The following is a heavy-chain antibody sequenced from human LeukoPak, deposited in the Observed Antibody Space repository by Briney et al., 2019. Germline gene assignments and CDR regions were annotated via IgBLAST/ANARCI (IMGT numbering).Heavy chain of an antibody. V-gene: IGHV4-39*07. CDR1: GGSISSSSYY. D-gene: IGHD1-7*01. CDR2: IYYSGST. J-gene: IGHJ4*02. CDR3: ASFRELGTTIDY. Sequence: PSETLSLTCTVSGGSISSSSYYWGWIRQPPGKGLEWIGSIYYSGSTYYNPSLKSRVTISVDTSKNQFSLKLSSVTAADTAVYYCASFRELGTTIDYWGQGTLVTVSS.